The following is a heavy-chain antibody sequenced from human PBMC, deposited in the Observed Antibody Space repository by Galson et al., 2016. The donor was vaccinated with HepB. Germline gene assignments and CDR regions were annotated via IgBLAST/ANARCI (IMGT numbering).Heavy chain of an antibody. V-gene: IGHV4-39*01. J-gene: IGHJ5*02. CDR3: ARLQQLGSFDP. CDR1: GGSISSSSHF. Sequence: SETLSLTCTVSGGSISSSSHFWGWVRQPPGKGLEWIGYIHYSGSTNYYSSLKSRVTLSVDTSKNQFSLKVNSVTAADTAVYYCARLQQLGSFDPWGQGTLVTVSS. CDR2: IHYSGST. D-gene: IGHD6-13*01.